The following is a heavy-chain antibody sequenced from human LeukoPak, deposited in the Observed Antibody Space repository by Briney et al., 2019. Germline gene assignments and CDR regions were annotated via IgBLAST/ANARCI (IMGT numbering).Heavy chain of an antibody. CDR1: GFTIAKKY. CDR2: ISHDGSNI. V-gene: IGHV3-30*18. D-gene: IGHD2-15*01. Sequence: GGSLRLSCAASGFTIAKKYMNWVRQAPGKGLEWVAVISHDGSNIYYGDSVKGRFSISRDNSKNTLYLQMNSLRVEDTAVYYCAKDPYRVVVATGNYLDPWGQGTLVTVSS. CDR3: AKDPYRVVVATGNYLDP. J-gene: IGHJ5*02.